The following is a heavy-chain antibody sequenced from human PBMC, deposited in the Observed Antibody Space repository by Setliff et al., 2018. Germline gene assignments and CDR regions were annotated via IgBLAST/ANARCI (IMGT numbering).Heavy chain of an antibody. Sequence: ASVKVSCKASGYPFTNYGITWVRQAPGQGLEWLGWISTYNVNTTYAQKLQDRVTMTTDTSTSTAYMELRSLRSDDTAVYYCARDVGIAVAGTHFQHWGQGTLVTVSS. CDR2: ISTYNVNT. V-gene: IGHV1-18*01. J-gene: IGHJ1*01. CDR3: ARDVGIAVAGTHFQH. CDR1: GYPFTNYG. D-gene: IGHD6-19*01.